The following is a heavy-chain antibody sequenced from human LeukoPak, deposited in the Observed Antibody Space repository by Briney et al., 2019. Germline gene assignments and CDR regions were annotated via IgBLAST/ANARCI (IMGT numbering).Heavy chain of an antibody. D-gene: IGHD5-24*01. CDR1: GFTFSSYS. J-gene: IGHJ4*02. Sequence: GGSLRLSCAASGFTFSSYSMNWVRQAPGKGLEWVSYISSSSSYIYYADSVKGRFTISRDNAKNSLYLQMNSLRAEDTAVYYCARSGEREMATEHFDYWGQGTLVTVSS. V-gene: IGHV3-21*05. CDR2: ISSSSSYI. CDR3: ARSGEREMATEHFDY.